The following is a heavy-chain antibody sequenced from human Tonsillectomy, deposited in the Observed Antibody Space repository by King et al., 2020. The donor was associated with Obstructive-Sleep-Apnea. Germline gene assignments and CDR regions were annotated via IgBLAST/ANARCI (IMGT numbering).Heavy chain of an antibody. V-gene: IGHV3-53*04. Sequence: DVQLVESGGGLVQPGGSLRLSCAASGFTVSSSYMSWVRQAPGKGLEWVSFIYSADTTYYADSVKGRFTISRHSSKNTLYLHMNSLGPDDTAVYYCASGTTVTTFDYWGQGTLVTVSS. CDR3: ASGTTVTTFDY. CDR1: GFTVSSSY. D-gene: IGHD4-17*01. CDR2: IYSADTT. J-gene: IGHJ4*02.